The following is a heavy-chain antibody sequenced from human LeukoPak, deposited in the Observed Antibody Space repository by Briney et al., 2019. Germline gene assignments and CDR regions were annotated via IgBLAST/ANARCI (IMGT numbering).Heavy chain of an antibody. D-gene: IGHD6-25*01. CDR3: ARHLGYAFDI. J-gene: IGHJ3*02. CDR1: GGSLSRYY. CDR2: IYYSGST. Sequence: PSETLSLTCTVSGGSLSRYYWSWIRQPPGKGLEGVGYIYYSGSTNYNPSLKSRVTISVDASKNQFSLKLSSVTAADTAVYYCARHLGYAFDIWGQGTMVTVSS. V-gene: IGHV4-59*08.